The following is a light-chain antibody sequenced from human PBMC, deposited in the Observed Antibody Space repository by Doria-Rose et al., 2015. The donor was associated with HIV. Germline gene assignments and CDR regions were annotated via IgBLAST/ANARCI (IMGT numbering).Light chain of an antibody. Sequence: DIRVTQSPESLGMSLGERATLNCKSNQSLLYTSKDYLAWYQQKPVQPPKLLIYWTSTRQSGVPARFSGSGSGTDFTLTISSLEAEDVAAYYCQQYYDTPSFGPGTTVDIK. V-gene: IGKV4-1*01. CDR2: WTS. CDR1: QSLLYTSKDY. J-gene: IGKJ3*01. CDR3: QQYYDTPS.